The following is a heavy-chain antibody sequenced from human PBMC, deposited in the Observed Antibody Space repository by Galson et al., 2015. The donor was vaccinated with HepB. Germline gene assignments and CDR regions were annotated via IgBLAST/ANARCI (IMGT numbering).Heavy chain of an antibody. V-gene: IGHV2-70*01. J-gene: IGHJ3*02. CDR2: IDWDDDK. D-gene: IGHD2-2*02. Sequence: PALVKPTQTLTLTCTFSGFSLRTSGMCVSWIRQPPGKALEWLALIDWDDDKYYSTSLKTRLTISKDTSKNQVVLTMTNMDPVDTATYYCARTLQLGYCSSTSCYTHDAFDIWGQGTMVTVSS. CDR3: ARTLQLGYCSSTSCYTHDAFDI. CDR1: GFSLRTSGMC.